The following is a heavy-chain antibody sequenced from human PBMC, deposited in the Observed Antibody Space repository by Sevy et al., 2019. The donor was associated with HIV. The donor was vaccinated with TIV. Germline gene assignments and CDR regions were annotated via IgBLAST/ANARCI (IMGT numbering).Heavy chain of an antibody. Sequence: SETLSLTCTVSGGSISSYYWSWIRQPAGKGLEWIGRIYTSGSTNYNPSLKSRVTMSVDTSKNQFSLKLSSVTAADTALDYCARDRLCDYVWGSYRYRCAFDIWGQGTMVTVSS. D-gene: IGHD3-16*02. J-gene: IGHJ3*02. CDR1: GGSISSYY. V-gene: IGHV4-4*07. CDR3: ARDRLCDYVWGSYRYRCAFDI. CDR2: IYTSGST.